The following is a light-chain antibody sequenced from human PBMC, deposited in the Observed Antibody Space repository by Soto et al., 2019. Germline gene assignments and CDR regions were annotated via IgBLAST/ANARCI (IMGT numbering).Light chain of an antibody. Sequence: QSALTQPASVSGSPGQSITVSCTGINSDVGIYNLVSWYQHHPGKAPKLVIYEGTKRPSGVSSRFSGSKSGNTASLTISGLQAEDEGDYYCCSYAGEYKYVFGSGTQLTVL. CDR1: NSDVGIYNL. V-gene: IGLV2-23*01. CDR3: CSYAGEYKYV. J-gene: IGLJ1*01. CDR2: EGT.